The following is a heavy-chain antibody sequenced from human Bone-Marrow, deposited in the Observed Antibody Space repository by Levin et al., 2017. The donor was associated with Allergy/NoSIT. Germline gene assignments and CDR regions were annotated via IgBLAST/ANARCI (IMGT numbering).Heavy chain of an antibody. D-gene: IGHD3-10*01. CDR3: VKDWYSGSKVLNAFHL. V-gene: IGHV3-64D*06. J-gene: IGHJ3*01. CDR1: GFDFSNYA. Sequence: GESLKISCSASGFDFSNYAMHWVRQRPGKGLEYVSSISINGIKTYYADSVQGRIAISRDNSRHTLYLQMSSLRTEDTGRYYCVKDWYSGSKVLNAFHLWGQGTMVPVSS. CDR2: ISINGIKT.